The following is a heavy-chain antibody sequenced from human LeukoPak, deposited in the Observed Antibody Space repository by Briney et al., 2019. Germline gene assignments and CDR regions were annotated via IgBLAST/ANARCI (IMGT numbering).Heavy chain of an antibody. Sequence: GASVKVSCKASGYTFTGYYMHWVRQAPGQGLEWMGWINPNSGGTNYAQKFQGRVTMTRDTSISTAYMELSRLRPDDTAVYYCARETLTVHQSWFDPWGQGILVTVSS. CDR3: ARETLTVHQSWFDP. J-gene: IGHJ5*02. V-gene: IGHV1-2*02. CDR1: GYTFTGYY. CDR2: INPNSGGT. D-gene: IGHD3-9*01.